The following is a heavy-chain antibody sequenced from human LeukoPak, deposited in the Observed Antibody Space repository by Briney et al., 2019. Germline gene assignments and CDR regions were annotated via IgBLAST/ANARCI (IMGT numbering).Heavy chain of an antibody. CDR1: GGSISSYY. Sequence: TSKTLSLTCTVSGGSISSYYWSWIRQPPGKGLEWIGYIYYSGSTNYNPSLKSRVTISVDKSKNQFSLKLSSVTAADTAVYYCARDPGGSASGYFDLWGRGTLVTVSS. V-gene: IGHV4-59*01. CDR3: ARDPGGSASGYFDL. CDR2: IYYSGST. D-gene: IGHD3-10*01. J-gene: IGHJ2*01.